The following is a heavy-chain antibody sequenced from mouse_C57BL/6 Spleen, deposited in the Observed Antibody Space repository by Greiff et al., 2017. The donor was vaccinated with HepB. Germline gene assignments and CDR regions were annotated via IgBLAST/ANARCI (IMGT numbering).Heavy chain of an antibody. CDR1: GFTFSSYA. Sequence: EVQVVESGGGLVKPGGSLKLSCAASGFTFSSYAMSWVRQTPEKRLEWVATISDGGSYTYYPDNVKGRFTISRDNAKNNLYLQMSHLKSEDTPMYYCARDQSPTPPWYFDVWGTGTTVTVSS. V-gene: IGHV5-4*01. CDR2: ISDGGSYT. J-gene: IGHJ1*03. D-gene: IGHD2-10*01. CDR3: ARDQSPTPPWYFDV.